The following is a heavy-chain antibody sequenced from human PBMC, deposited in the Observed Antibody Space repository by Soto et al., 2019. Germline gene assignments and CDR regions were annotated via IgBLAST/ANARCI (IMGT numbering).Heavy chain of an antibody. CDR1: GYTLTSYA. D-gene: IGHD5-18*01. V-gene: IGHV1-3*01. Sequence: ASVKVSCKASGYTLTSYAVHWVRQAPGQRLEWMGWINAGNGNTKYSQKFQGRVTITRDTSASTAYMELSSLRSEDTAVYYCASGYSYGPGAFDIWGQGTMVTVS. CDR3: ASGYSYGPGAFDI. CDR2: INAGNGNT. J-gene: IGHJ3*02.